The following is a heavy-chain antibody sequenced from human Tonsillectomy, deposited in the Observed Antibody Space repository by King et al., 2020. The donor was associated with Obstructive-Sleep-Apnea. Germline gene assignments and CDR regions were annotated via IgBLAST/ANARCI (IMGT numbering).Heavy chain of an antibody. CDR3: ARIYGDDY. V-gene: IGHV3-48*04. CDR2: ISSSSSSI. J-gene: IGHJ4*02. D-gene: IGHD4-17*01. Sequence: DVQLVESGGGLVQPGGSLRLSCAASGFTFSSYSMNWVRQAPGKGLEWVSYISSSSSSINYADSVKGRLTISRDNAKRSLFLQMPSLRAEDTAVYYCARIYGDDYWGPGTLVTVSS. CDR1: GFTFSSYS.